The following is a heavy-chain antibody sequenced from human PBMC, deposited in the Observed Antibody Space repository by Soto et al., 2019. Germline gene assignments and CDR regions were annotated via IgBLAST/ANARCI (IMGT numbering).Heavy chain of an antibody. CDR2: IYHSGST. J-gene: IGHJ4*02. CDR3: ARYRAAAARGGYFDY. Sequence: QLQLQESGSGLVKPSQTLSLTCAVSGGSIGSGGYSWSWIRHPPGKGLEWIGYIYHSGSTYYNPSLKSRVTISVDRSKNQFSLKLSSVTAADTAVYYCARYRAAAARGGYFDYWGQGTLVTVSS. V-gene: IGHV4-30-2*01. D-gene: IGHD6-13*01. CDR1: GGSIGSGGYS.